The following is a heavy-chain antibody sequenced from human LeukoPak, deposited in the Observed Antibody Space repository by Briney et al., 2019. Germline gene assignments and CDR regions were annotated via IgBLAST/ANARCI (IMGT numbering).Heavy chain of an antibody. J-gene: IGHJ6*02. CDR3: ARNNGMDV. CDR1: GFTVSSNY. Sequence: GGSLRLSCAASGFTVSSNYMRWVRQAPGKGLEWVSVIYAGGSTYYADSVKGRFTISKDNAKNSLYLQMNSLRAEDTALYHCARNNGMDVWGQGTTVIVSS. CDR2: IYAGGST. V-gene: IGHV3-53*01.